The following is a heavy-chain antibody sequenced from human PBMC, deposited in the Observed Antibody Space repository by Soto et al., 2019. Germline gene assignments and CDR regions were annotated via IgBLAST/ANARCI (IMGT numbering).Heavy chain of an antibody. Sequence: QVDLQESGPGLVMPSGTLSLTCAASDGSMSANQWWTWVRQAPGKGLEWIGEIYHSGSTNYNPSLGSRVTISIDKSRNQLSLNLRSVTAADTAVYYCASRRIYNGSPYWGQGTLVTVSS. D-gene: IGHD1-26*01. CDR2: IYHSGST. V-gene: IGHV4-4*02. CDR3: ASRRIYNGSPY. J-gene: IGHJ4*02. CDR1: DGSMSANQW.